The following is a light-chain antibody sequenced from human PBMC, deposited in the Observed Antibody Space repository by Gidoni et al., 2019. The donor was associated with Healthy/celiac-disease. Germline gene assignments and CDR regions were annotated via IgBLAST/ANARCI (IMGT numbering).Light chain of an antibody. CDR1: NSDIGNNY. J-gene: IGLJ3*02. CDR2: DSY. V-gene: IGLV1-51*01. CDR3: GTWDSSLSAWV. Sequence: HSALTQPPPLSAAPGHTPTISCSGSNSDIGNNYVAWYQHLPGAAPKLLIYDSYQRPSGIPDRFSGSRSGTSAALAITGLQTGDEADYYCGTWDSSLSAWVFGGGTKLTVL.